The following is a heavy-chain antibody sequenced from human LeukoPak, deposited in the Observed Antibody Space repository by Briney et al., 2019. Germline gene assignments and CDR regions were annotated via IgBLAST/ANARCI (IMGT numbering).Heavy chain of an antibody. D-gene: IGHD1-26*01. CDR3: ARVGIVGANHDAFDI. CDR1: GFTFSSYG. Sequence: PGGSLRLSCAASGFTFSSYGMTWVRQAPGKGLEWVSYISSSSSTIYYADSVKGRFTISRDNAKNSLYLQLNSLRAGDTAVYYCARVGIVGANHDAFDIWGQGTMVTVSS. J-gene: IGHJ3*02. CDR2: ISSSSSTI. V-gene: IGHV3-48*01.